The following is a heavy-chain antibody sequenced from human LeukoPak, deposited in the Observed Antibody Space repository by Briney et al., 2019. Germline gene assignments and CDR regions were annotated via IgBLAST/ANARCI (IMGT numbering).Heavy chain of an antibody. Sequence: ASVKVSCKASGYTFTGYYMHWVRQAPGQGLEWMGWINPNSGGTNYAQKFQGWVTMTRDTSISTAYMELSRLRSDDTAVYDCARGSHYDILTGYFPSPYYFDYWGQGTLVTVSS. CDR2: INPNSGGT. CDR3: ARGSHYDILTGYFPSPYYFDY. J-gene: IGHJ4*02. CDR1: GYTFTGYY. V-gene: IGHV1-2*04. D-gene: IGHD3-9*01.